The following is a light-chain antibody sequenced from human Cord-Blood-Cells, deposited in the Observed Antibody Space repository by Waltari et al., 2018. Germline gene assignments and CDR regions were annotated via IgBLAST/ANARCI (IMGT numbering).Light chain of an antibody. Sequence: QSALTQPASVSGSPGQSITISCTGTSSDVGGYNYVSWYQQHPGKAPKLMIIDVGKPPHGVSARFSGSKSSNTASLTISGLQAEDEADYYCSSYTSSSTWVFGGGTKLTVL. J-gene: IGLJ3*02. CDR2: DVG. CDR1: SSDVGGYNY. CDR3: SSYTSSSTWV. V-gene: IGLV2-14*01.